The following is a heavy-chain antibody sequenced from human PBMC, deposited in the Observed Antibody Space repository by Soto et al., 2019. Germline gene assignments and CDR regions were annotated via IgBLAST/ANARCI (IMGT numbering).Heavy chain of an antibody. CDR3: PGGNDAVVQAGRRENHYYYRMDV. Sequence: GSLRLSCAASGXTFSNYWMNWVRQAPGKGLELVANIREYGNGKTYVDCVKGRFTIFRDNARNSLLLQMNSLKTEDTAVYYCPGGNDAVVQAGRRENHYYYRMDVWGQGTTGTVS. D-gene: IGHD2-2*01. J-gene: IGHJ6*02. V-gene: IGHV3-7*03. CDR2: IREYGNGK. CDR1: GXTFSNYW.